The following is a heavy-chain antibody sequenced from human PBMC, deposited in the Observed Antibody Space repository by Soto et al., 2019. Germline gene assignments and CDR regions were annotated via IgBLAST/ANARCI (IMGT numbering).Heavy chain of an antibody. V-gene: IGHV3-33*01. Sequence: GGSLRLSCAASGFTFSSYGMHWVRQAPGKGLEWVAVIWYDGSNKYYADSVKGRFTISRDNSKNTLYLQMNSLRAEDTAVYYCASLDSSGYLPSAYWGQGTLVTVSS. CDR2: IWYDGSNK. CDR3: ASLDSSGYLPSAY. J-gene: IGHJ4*02. CDR1: GFTFSSYG. D-gene: IGHD3-22*01.